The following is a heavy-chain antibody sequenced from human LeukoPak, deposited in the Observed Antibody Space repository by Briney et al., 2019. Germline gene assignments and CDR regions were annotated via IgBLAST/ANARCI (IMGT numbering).Heavy chain of an antibody. CDR1: GFTFSSYA. Sequence: GGSLRLSCAASGFTFSSYAIHWVRQAPGKGLEWVAVISYDGSNKYYADSVKGRFTISRDNSKNTLYLQMNSLRAEDTAVYYCAREKVYGYDWFDYWGQGTLVTVSS. D-gene: IGHD5-12*01. CDR2: ISYDGSNK. V-gene: IGHV3-30*04. CDR3: AREKVYGYDWFDY. J-gene: IGHJ4*02.